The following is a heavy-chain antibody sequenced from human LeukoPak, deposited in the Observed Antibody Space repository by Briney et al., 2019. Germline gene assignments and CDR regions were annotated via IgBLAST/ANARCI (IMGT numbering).Heavy chain of an antibody. CDR2: ISAYNGNT. CDR1: GYTFTSYG. V-gene: IGHV1-18*04. CDR3: ARDLVWFGELQPRYFDY. Sequence: ASVKVSCKASGYTFTSYGISWVRQAPGQGLEGMGWISAYNGNTNYAQKLQGRATMTTDTSTSTAYMELRSLRSDDTAVYYCARDLVWFGELQPRYFDYWGQGTLVTVSS. D-gene: IGHD3-10*01. J-gene: IGHJ4*02.